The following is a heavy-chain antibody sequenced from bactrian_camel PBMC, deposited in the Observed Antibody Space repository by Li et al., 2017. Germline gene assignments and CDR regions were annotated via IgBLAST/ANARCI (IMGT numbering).Heavy chain of an antibody. J-gene: IGHJ4*01. Sequence: HVQLVESGGGSVQPGGSLRLSCEASGYNYSNLCMAWFRQAPGKEREGVAAIWTGDGSAYYADSVKGRFTISLDNAKNTLYLQMNNLRAEDTAIYYCAAGSTAYWYGKPWARAENYIHWGQGTQVTVS. D-gene: IGHD6*01. CDR3: AAGSTAYWYGKPWARAENYIH. V-gene: IGHV3S1*01. CDR2: IWTGDGSA. CDR1: GYNYSNLC.